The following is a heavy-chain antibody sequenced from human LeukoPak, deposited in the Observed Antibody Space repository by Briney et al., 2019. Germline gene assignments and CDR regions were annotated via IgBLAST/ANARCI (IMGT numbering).Heavy chain of an antibody. CDR2: ISGSGGST. V-gene: IGHV3-23*01. J-gene: IGHJ6*02. CDR3: AKDPGVASSGWAYYYYGMDV. Sequence: GGSLRLSCAASGFTFSSYGIHWVRQAPGKGLEWVSAISGSGGSTYYADSVKGRFTISRDNSKNTLYLQMNSLRAEDTAVYYCAKDPGVASSGWAYYYYGMDVWGQGTTVTVSS. CDR1: GFTFSSYG. D-gene: IGHD6-19*01.